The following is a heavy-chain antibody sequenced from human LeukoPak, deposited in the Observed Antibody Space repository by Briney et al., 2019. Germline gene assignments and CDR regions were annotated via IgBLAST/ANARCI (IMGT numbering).Heavy chain of an antibody. Sequence: ASVKVSCNASGYTFTGYYMHWVRQAPGQGLEWMGWINPNSGGTNYAQKFQGRVTMTRDTSISTAYMELSRLRSDDTAVYYCARDGGSSWYYDYWGQGTLVTVSS. V-gene: IGHV1-2*02. J-gene: IGHJ4*02. CDR2: INPNSGGT. D-gene: IGHD6-13*01. CDR1: GYTFTGYY. CDR3: ARDGGSSWYYDY.